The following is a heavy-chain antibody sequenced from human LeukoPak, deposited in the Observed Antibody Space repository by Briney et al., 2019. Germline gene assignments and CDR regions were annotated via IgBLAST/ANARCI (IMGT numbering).Heavy chain of an antibody. Sequence: ASVKVSCKASGYTFTGYYMHWVRQAPGQGLEWMGWINPSSGGTNYAQKFQERVTITRDMSTSTAYMELSSLRSEDTAVYYCARGGDYVWGSYLPNWFDPWGQGTLVTVSS. CDR2: INPSSGGT. CDR1: GYTFTGYY. J-gene: IGHJ5*02. D-gene: IGHD3-16*02. V-gene: IGHV1-2*02. CDR3: ARGGDYVWGSYLPNWFDP.